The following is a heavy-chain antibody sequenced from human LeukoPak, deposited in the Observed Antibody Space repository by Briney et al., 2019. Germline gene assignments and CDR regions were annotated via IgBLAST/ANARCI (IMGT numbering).Heavy chain of an antibody. V-gene: IGHV1-46*01. Sequence: ASVKVSCKTSGYTFTDYYVHWVRQAPGQGLEWMGFINPSGSGAAYAQKFQGRLTMTRDMFTSTDYMELTSLTSDDTAVYYCARDNSVGETAWWFDPWGQGTLVTVSS. CDR1: GYTFTDYY. CDR2: INPSGSGA. D-gene: IGHD1-26*01. CDR3: ARDNSVGETAWWFDP. J-gene: IGHJ5*02.